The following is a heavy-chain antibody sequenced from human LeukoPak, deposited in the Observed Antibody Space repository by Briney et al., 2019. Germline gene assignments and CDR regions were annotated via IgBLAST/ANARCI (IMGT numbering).Heavy chain of an antibody. V-gene: IGHV3-7*01. J-gene: IGHJ5*02. D-gene: IGHD3-3*01. Sequence: GGSLRLSCAAPGFKFSTYWMSWVRQAPGKGPAWVANIKQDGSDKYYVDSVKGRFTISRDNAKNSLYLQMNILRAEDTAVYYCARRGYYEFWSGYFQRLEGWFDPWGQGTLVTVSS. CDR2: IKQDGSDK. CDR1: GFKFSTYW. CDR3: ARRGYYEFWSGYFQRLEGWFDP.